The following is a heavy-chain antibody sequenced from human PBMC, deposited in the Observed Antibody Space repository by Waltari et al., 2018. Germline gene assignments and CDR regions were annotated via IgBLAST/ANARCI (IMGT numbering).Heavy chain of an antibody. J-gene: IGHJ4*02. CDR1: GDSIRSYY. D-gene: IGHD3-22*01. V-gene: IGHV4-59*08. CDR3: ARRRYYDSSGYYLDY. Sequence: QVQLQESGPGLVKPSETLSLTCTVSGDSIRSYYWSWIRQPPGKGLEWIGYVYYTGGTNYNPSLKSRVTISVDAAKNQFSLKLGSMTAADTAMYYCARRRYYDSSGYYLDYWGQGTLVTVSS. CDR2: VYYTGGT.